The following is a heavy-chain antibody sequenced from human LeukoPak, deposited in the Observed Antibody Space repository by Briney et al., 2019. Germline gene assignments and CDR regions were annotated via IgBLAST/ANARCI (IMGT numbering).Heavy chain of an antibody. CDR1: GYTFTGYY. D-gene: IGHD3-10*01. J-gene: IGHJ4*02. Sequence: GASVKVSCKASGYTFTGYYMHWVRQAPGQGLEWMGWINPNSGGTNYAQKFQGRVTMTRDTSISTAYMELSRLRSDDTAVYYCARDLRRVRGVIIDYWGQGTLVTVSS. CDR2: INPNSGGT. V-gene: IGHV1-2*02. CDR3: ARDLRRVRGVIIDY.